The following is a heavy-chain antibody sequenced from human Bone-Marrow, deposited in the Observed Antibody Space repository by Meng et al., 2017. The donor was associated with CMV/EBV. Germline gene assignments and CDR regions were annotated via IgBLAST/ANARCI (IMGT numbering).Heavy chain of an antibody. Sequence: CKASGGTFSSYAISWVRQAPGQGLEWMGGIIPIFGTATYAQKFQGRVTITTDESTSTAYMELSSLRSEDTAVYYCARLLTSSSEGDYWGQGTLVTVSS. J-gene: IGHJ4*02. D-gene: IGHD6-6*01. V-gene: IGHV1-69*05. CDR2: IIPIFGTA. CDR3: ARLLTSSSEGDY. CDR1: GGTFSSYA.